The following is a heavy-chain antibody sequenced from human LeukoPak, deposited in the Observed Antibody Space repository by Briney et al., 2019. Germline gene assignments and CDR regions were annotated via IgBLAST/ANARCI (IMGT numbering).Heavy chain of an antibody. CDR2: IIPILGIA. J-gene: IGHJ6*03. Sequence: SVKVSCKASGGTFSSYAISWVRQAPGQGLEWMGRIIPILGIANYAQKFQGRVTITADKSTSTAYMELSSLRSEDTAVYYCARGESRGYQLPTSGYYYYYYMDVWGKGTTVTVSS. D-gene: IGHD2-2*01. CDR3: ARGESRGYQLPTSGYYYYYYMDV. V-gene: IGHV1-69*04. CDR1: GGTFSSYA.